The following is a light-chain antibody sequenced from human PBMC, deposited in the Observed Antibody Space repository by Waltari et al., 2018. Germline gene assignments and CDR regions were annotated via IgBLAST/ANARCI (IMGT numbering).Light chain of an antibody. CDR3: MQGRHPQT. Sequence: IVMTQTPRSLSVTPGQPASISCKSSQGLLHRAGKTYLYWYLQKPGQSHQLLIYEASSRFSGVPVSFSGTGSGTDLTLNISRFEADDVEVYYCMQGRHPQTFGQGTKVEIK. CDR2: EAS. V-gene: IGKV2-29*02. J-gene: IGKJ1*01. CDR1: QGLLHRAGKTY.